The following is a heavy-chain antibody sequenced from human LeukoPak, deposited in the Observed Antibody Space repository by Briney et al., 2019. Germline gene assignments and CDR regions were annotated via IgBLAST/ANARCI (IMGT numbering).Heavy chain of an antibody. CDR1: GGSISLFY. D-gene: IGHD5-18*01. Sequence: PSETLSLTCTVSGGSISLFYWSWIRQPPGKGPEWLGYVYYSGSTSYNPSLKSRVTISVDTSKNQISLKLSSVSAADTAVYYCARTIRRVDSVYWFDPWGQGTLVTVSS. CDR2: VYYSGST. J-gene: IGHJ5*02. V-gene: IGHV4-59*01. CDR3: ARTIRRVDSVYWFDP.